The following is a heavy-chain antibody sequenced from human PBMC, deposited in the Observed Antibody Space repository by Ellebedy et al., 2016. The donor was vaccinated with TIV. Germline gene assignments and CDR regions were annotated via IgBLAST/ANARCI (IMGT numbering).Heavy chain of an antibody. J-gene: IGHJ4*02. Sequence: SETLSLXXSVSHFDIRGGYYWGWIRQTPGKGLEWIGSMFHSGSTYFNPSLKSRVTISVDTSRNQFSLNLISVTAADTAVYYCARLSPQLVPTVEYWGQGTLVAVSS. D-gene: IGHD1-1*01. CDR2: MFHSGST. CDR1: HFDIRGGYY. CDR3: ARLSPQLVPTVEY. V-gene: IGHV4-38-2*02.